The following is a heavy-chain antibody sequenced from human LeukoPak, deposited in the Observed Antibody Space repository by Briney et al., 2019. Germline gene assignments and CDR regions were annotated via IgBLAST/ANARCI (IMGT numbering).Heavy chain of an antibody. CDR2: ISGSGGST. CDR1: GFTFSSYA. V-gene: IGHV3-23*01. D-gene: IGHD6-19*01. J-gene: IGHJ3*02. CDR3: AKDASSGWFNDAFDI. Sequence: SGGSLRLSCAASGFTFSSYAMSWVRQAPGKGLEWVSAISGSGGSTYYADSVKGRFTISRDNSKNTLYLQMNSLGAEDTAVYYCAKDASSGWFNDAFDIWGQGTMVTVSS.